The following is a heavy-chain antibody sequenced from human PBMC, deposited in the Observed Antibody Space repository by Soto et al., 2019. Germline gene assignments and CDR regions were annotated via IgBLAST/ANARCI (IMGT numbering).Heavy chain of an antibody. D-gene: IGHD1-26*01. CDR1: GFTFSSYA. Sequence: GGSLRLSCAASGFTFSSYAMHWVRQAPGKGLEWVSVISYDGTNKYYADSVKGRFTISRDNSKNTLYLQMNSLRADDTAVHYCASPSASSGSYPGPLDSWGQGTLVTVSS. V-gene: IGHV3-30-3*01. J-gene: IGHJ4*02. CDR3: ASPSASSGSYPGPLDS. CDR2: ISYDGTNK.